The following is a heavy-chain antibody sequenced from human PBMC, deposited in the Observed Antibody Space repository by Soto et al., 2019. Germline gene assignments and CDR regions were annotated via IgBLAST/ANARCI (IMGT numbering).Heavy chain of an antibody. D-gene: IGHD2-2*01. CDR2: IIPIFGTA. CDR1: GGTFSSYA. J-gene: IGHJ6*02. Sequence: QVQLVQSGAEVKKPGSSVKVSCNASGGTFSSYAISWVRQAPGQGLEWMGGIIPIFGTANYAQNFQGRVTMTADESTSTAYMELSSLRSEDPAVYYCARHVPAAGYYYGMDVWGQGTTVTVSS. V-gene: IGHV1-69*12. CDR3: ARHVPAAGYYYGMDV.